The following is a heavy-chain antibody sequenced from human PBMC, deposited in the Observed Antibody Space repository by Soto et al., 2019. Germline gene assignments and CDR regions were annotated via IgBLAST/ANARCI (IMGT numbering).Heavy chain of an antibody. CDR2: ISGSGGST. CDR1: GFTFSSYA. J-gene: IGHJ6*02. CDR3: ARGFGVAIGELGMDV. Sequence: PGGSLRLSCAASGFTFSSYAMSWVRQAPGKGLEWVSAISGSGGSTYYADSVKGRFTISRDNSKNTLYLQMNSLRAADTAVYYCARGFGVAIGELGMDVWGQGTTVTVSS. V-gene: IGHV3-23*01. D-gene: IGHD3-3*01.